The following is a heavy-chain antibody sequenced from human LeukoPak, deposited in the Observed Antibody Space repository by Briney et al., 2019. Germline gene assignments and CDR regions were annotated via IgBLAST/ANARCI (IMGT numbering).Heavy chain of an antibody. CDR3: AKKRESSPTSFDN. CDR1: GFTFSSYG. Sequence: GGSLRLSCAASGFTFSSYGMHWVRQAPGKGLEWVAVISYDGSNKYYADSVKGRFTISRDNSKNTLYLQMSSLRAEDTALYYCAKKRESSPTSFDNWGQGTLVTVSS. J-gene: IGHJ4*02. D-gene: IGHD2/OR15-2a*01. V-gene: IGHV3-30*18. CDR2: ISYDGSNK.